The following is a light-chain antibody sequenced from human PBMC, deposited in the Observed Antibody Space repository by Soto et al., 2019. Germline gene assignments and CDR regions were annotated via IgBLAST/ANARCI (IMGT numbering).Light chain of an antibody. CDR2: AAS. V-gene: IGKV3-20*01. Sequence: EIVLTQSPGTLSLSPGERATLSCRASQSVSSSYLAWYQQKPGQAPRLLIYAASSRATGIPDRFSGSGSGTFFTLTITRLEPEDFAVFFCQQYGSSRTFGQGTKVEI. J-gene: IGKJ1*01. CDR3: QQYGSSRT. CDR1: QSVSSSY.